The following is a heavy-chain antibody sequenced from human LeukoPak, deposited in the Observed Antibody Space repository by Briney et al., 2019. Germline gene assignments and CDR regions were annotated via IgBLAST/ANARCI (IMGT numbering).Heavy chain of an antibody. CDR3: AKILSGYDLYYFDY. CDR1: GFTFSSYA. D-gene: IGHD5-12*01. V-gene: IGHV3-23*01. Sequence: GGSLRLSCAASGFTFSSYAMSGVRQAPGKGLEWVSAISGSGGSTYYADSVKGRFTISRDNSKNTLYLQMNTLRAGDTAVYYCAKILSGYDLYYFDYWGQGTLVTVSS. CDR2: ISGSGGST. J-gene: IGHJ4*02.